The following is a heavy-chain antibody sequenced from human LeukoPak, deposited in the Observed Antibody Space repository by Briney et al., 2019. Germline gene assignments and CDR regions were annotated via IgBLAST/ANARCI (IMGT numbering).Heavy chain of an antibody. D-gene: IGHD6-13*01. CDR1: GFTFSSYA. CDR2: ISGSGGST. V-gene: IGHV3-23*01. J-gene: IGHJ4*02. CDR3: AKVKAQQLVRHYFDY. Sequence: PGGSLRLSCAASGFTFSSYAMSWVRQAPGKGLEWVSAISGSGGSTYYADSVKGRFTISRDNSKNTLYLQMNSLRAEDTAVYYCAKVKAQQLVRHYFDYWGQGTLVTVSS.